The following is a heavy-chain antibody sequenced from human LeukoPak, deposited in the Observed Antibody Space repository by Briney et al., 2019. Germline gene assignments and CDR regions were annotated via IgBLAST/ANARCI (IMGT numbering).Heavy chain of an antibody. CDR3: AKLSGTYYYDSSGYYYFDY. CDR1: GFTYSSYG. CDR2: IRYDGTNK. V-gene: IGHV3-30*02. Sequence: PGGSLRLSCAASGFTYSSYGMHWVRQAPGKGLEWVAFIRYDGTNKYYADSVKGRFTISRDNSKNTLDLQMNSLRAEDTAVYYCAKLSGTYYYDSSGYYYFDYWGQGTLVTVSS. D-gene: IGHD3-22*01. J-gene: IGHJ4*02.